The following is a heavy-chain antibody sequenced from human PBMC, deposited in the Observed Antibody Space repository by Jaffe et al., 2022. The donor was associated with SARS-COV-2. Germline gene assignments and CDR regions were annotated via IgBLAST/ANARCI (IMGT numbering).Heavy chain of an antibody. CDR1: SFIFRNYG. Sequence: QVQLVESGGGVVQPGGSLRLSCAASSFIFRNYGMHWVRQAPGKSLEWVAIVWHDGSRGYYADSVKGRFTISRDNSKNMLYLQMNSLRVEDTAVYYCARDLDGSNHFSYFDPWGQGTLVTVSS. J-gene: IGHJ5*02. CDR3: ARDLDGSNHFSYFDP. D-gene: IGHD3-22*01. CDR2: VWHDGSRG. V-gene: IGHV3-33*08.